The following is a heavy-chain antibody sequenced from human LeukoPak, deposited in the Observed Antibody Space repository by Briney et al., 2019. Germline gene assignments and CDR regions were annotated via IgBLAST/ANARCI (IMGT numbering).Heavy chain of an antibody. CDR1: GFTFSSYA. V-gene: IGHV3-23*01. D-gene: IGHD6-13*01. J-gene: IGHJ6*02. Sequence: PGGSLRLSCAASGFTFSSYAMSWVRQAPGKGLEGVSTISSNGYSTYYADSVKGRFTISRDNSKNTLFLQMTSLRAEDTAVYYCAKAAAGTNYYYGIDVWGQGTTVTVSS. CDR2: ISSNGYST. CDR3: AKAAAGTNYYYGIDV.